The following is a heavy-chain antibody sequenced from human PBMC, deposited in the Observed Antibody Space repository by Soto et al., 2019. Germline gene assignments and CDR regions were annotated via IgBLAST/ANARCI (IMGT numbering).Heavy chain of an antibody. CDR2: ISGSGGST. J-gene: IGHJ4*02. V-gene: IGHV3-23*01. CDR1: GFTFSSYA. Sequence: GGSLRLSCGASGFTFSSYAMSWVRQAPGKGLEWVSAISGSGGSTYYADSVKGRFTISRDNSKNTLYLQMNSLRAEDTAVYYCAKEWGTRGYSYGYFDYWGQGTLVTVSS. CDR3: AKEWGTRGYSYGYFDY. D-gene: IGHD5-18*01.